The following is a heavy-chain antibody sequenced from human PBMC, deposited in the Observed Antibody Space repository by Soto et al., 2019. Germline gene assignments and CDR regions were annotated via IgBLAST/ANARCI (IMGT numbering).Heavy chain of an antibody. CDR3: ARGHGGSSIAARRWFEP. J-gene: IGHJ5*02. Sequence: QVQLQQWGAGLLKPSETLSLTCAVYGGSFSGYYWSWIRQPPVKGLEWIGEINNSGSNNYNPSLKSRVTISVDTSQYQFSLTLSAVTAAYTAVDYCARGHGGSSIAARRWFEPWDQGTLVSVSS. CDR1: GGSFSGYY. D-gene: IGHD6-6*01. V-gene: IGHV4-34*01. CDR2: INNSGSN.